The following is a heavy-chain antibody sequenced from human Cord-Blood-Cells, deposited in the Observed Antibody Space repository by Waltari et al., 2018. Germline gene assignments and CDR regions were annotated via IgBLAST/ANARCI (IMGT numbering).Heavy chain of an antibody. CDR3: ARRVSSSSSSWYFDY. Sequence: QLQLQESGPGLVKPSETLSLTCTVSGGSISSSSYYWGWIRQPPGKGLEWIGSIYYSGSTYYNPSLKRRVTISVDTSKNQFSLKLSSVTAADTAVYYCARRVSSSSSSWYFDYWGQGTLVTVSS. D-gene: IGHD6-13*01. CDR2: IYYSGST. J-gene: IGHJ4*02. V-gene: IGHV4-39*07. CDR1: GGSISSSSYY.